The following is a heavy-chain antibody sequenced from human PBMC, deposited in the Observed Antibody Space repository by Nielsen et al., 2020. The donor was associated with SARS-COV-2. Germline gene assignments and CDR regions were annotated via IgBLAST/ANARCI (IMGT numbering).Heavy chain of an antibody. CDR2: IWYDGSNK. CDR3: ARDLDTAMVGDGMDV. J-gene: IGHJ6*02. Sequence: GESLKISCAASGFTFSSYGMHWVRQAPGKGLEWVAVIWYDGSNKYYADSVKGRFTISRDNSKNTLYLQMNSLRAEDTAVYYCARDLDTAMVGDGMDVWGQGTTVTVSS. CDR1: GFTFSSYG. D-gene: IGHD5-18*01. V-gene: IGHV3-33*01.